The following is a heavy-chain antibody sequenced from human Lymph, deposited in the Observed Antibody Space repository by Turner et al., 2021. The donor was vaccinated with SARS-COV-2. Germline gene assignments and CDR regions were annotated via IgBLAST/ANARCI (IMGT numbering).Heavy chain of an antibody. CDR1: GFTFSNSG. CDR2: IWYDGSDK. V-gene: IGHV3-33*01. D-gene: IGHD3-16*01. J-gene: IGHJ4*02. Sequence: QVQLVESGGGVFQPGRSLRLSCAASGFTFSNSGMHWLRQAPGKGLEWVAIIWYDGSDKFYADSVKGRLTISRDNSKNTLYLQMNSLRAEDTAVYYCARHNGGRLDYWGQGTLVIVSS. CDR3: ARHNGGRLDY.